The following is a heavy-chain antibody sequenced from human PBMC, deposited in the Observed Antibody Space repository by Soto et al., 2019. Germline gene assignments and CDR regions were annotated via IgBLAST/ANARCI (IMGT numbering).Heavy chain of an antibody. CDR1: GFTFSSYA. D-gene: IGHD6-6*01. J-gene: IGHJ4*02. V-gene: IGHV3-23*01. CDR3: AKGRRSYSSSSSDY. CDR2: ISGSGGST. Sequence: GSLRLSCAASGFTFSSYAMSWVRQAPGKGLEWVSAISGSGGSTYYADSVKGRFTISRDNSKNTLYLQMNSLRAEDTAVYYCAKGRRSYSSSSSDYWGQGTLVTVSS.